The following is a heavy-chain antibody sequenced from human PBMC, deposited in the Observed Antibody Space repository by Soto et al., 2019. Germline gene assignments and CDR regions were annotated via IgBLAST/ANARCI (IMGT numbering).Heavy chain of an antibody. J-gene: IGHJ4*02. CDR3: AKEQAHSQADTSSIFDY. Sequence: VGSLRLSCAASGFTFSNYPMTWVRQAPGKGLEWVSSISASGGSTYYPDSVKGRFTISRDNSKNTLYLQMNSLRAEDTAVYYCAKEQAHSQADTSSIFDYWGQGTLVTVS. D-gene: IGHD2-2*01. V-gene: IGHV3-23*01. CDR2: ISASGGST. CDR1: GFTFSNYP.